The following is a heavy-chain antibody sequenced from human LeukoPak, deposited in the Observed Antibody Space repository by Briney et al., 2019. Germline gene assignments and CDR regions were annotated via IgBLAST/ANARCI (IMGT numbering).Heavy chain of an antibody. D-gene: IGHD3-22*01. CDR3: ATERRGYDSSGPNFWYCCYGMDV. Sequence: ASVKVSCKASGYTFTGYYMHWVRQAPGQGLEWMGWINPNSGGTNYAQKFQGRGTMTRDAAISTAYRELSRRRSDGTAVSYCATERRGYDSSGPNFWYCCYGMDVWGQGTTVTVSS. V-gene: IGHV1-2*02. CDR1: GYTFTGYY. J-gene: IGHJ6*02. CDR2: INPNSGGT.